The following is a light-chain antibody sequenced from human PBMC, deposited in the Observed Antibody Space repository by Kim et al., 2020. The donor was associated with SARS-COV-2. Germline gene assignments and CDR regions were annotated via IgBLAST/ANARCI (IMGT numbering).Light chain of an antibody. CDR2: DNN. V-gene: IGLV1-51*01. CDR3: GTWDASLGGLV. CDR1: SSNIGNNY. Sequence: GQKVTIPCHGSSSNIGNNYVSWYQQLPGTAPKLLIYDNNKRPSGIPDRFSGSKSGTSAALGITGLQTGDEADFYCGTWDASLGGLVFGGGTQLTVL. J-gene: IGLJ2*01.